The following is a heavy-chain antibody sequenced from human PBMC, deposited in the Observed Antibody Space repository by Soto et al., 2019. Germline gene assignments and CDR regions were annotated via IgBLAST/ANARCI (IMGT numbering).Heavy chain of an antibody. CDR2: IILALGTP. V-gene: IGHV1-69*01. Sequence: QVLLVQSGAEMKQPGSSVSVSCKASGDSFTNYAFTWVRQAPGQGPEWLGGIILALGTPHYSQRFQGRLTFTAEESSGTVYMELGSLRLDDTAVYYCGRYCTNTKCRGGYYLDLWGQGTLLTVSS. J-gene: IGHJ5*02. CDR1: GDSFTNYA. D-gene: IGHD2-8*01. CDR3: GRYCTNTKCRGGYYLDL.